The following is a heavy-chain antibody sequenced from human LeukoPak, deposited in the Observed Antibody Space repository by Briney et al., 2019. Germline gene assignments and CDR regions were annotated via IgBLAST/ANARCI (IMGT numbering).Heavy chain of an antibody. J-gene: IGHJ4*02. CDR1: GFTFSSYA. V-gene: IGHV3-23*01. Sequence: GGSLRLSCAASGFTFSSYAMSLVRQAPGKGLEWVSAISGSGGSTFYADSVKGRFTISRDNSKNTLYLQMNSLRAEDTAVYYCARGREQWLATYYFDYWGQGTLVTVSS. CDR2: ISGSGGST. D-gene: IGHD6-19*01. CDR3: ARGREQWLATYYFDY.